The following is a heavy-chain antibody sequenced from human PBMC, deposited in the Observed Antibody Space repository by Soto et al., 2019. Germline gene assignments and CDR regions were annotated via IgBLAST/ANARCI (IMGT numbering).Heavy chain of an antibody. CDR1: GYTFTNYA. J-gene: IGHJ4*01. D-gene: IGHD5-12*01. V-gene: IGHV1-3*05. CDR3: ARVSGYYLPDY. CDR2: INAGNGNT. Sequence: QVQLVQSGAEEKKPGASVKVSCKASGYTFTNYAMHWVRQAPGQRLEWMGWINAGNGNTKYSQKLQCRVTITRDTSASTAYMELSSLRSEDTAVYYCARVSGYYLPDYWGHGTLVTVSS.